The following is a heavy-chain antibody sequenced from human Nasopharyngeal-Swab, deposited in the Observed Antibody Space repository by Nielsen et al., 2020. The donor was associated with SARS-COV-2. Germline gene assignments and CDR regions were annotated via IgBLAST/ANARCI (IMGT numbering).Heavy chain of an antibody. J-gene: IGHJ4*02. CDR2: IRSKAYGGTT. D-gene: IGHD1-26*01. CDR1: GFTFGDYA. CDR3: TSGIVGAN. Sequence: GSLKISCTASGFTFGDYAMSWVRQAPGKGLEWVGFIRSKAYGGTTEYAASVKGRFTISRDDSKSIAYLQMNSLKTEDTAVYYCTSGIVGANWGQGTLVTVSS. V-gene: IGHV3-49*04.